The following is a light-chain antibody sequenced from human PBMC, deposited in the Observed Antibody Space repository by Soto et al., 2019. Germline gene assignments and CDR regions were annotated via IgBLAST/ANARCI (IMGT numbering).Light chain of an antibody. CDR3: QSADSSGTYKV. J-gene: IGLJ3*02. Sequence: SYELTQPPSVSVSPGVTARITSSGDALPKQYAYWYQQKPGQAPVLVIYKDSERPSGIPERFSDSGSGTTVTLTISGVQAEDEADYYCQSADSSGTYKVFGGGTKLTVL. CDR1: ALPKQY. V-gene: IGLV3-25*03. CDR2: KDS.